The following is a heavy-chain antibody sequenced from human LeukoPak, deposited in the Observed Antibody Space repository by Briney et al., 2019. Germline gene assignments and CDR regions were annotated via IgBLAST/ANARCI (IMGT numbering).Heavy chain of an antibody. J-gene: IGHJ3*01. CDR1: GFTFSHYD. Sequence: GGSLRLSCVASGFTFSHYDMHWVRQVTGKGLEWVSSIDTEDDTSYPGSVRGRFTGSREDAKNSFYLHMNSLRAGDTAVYYCARGRDSASDTYSFPHDAFDLWGQGTMVSVSS. V-gene: IGHV3-13*01. D-gene: IGHD3-16*01. CDR2: IDTEDDT. CDR3: ARGRDSASDTYSFPHDAFDL.